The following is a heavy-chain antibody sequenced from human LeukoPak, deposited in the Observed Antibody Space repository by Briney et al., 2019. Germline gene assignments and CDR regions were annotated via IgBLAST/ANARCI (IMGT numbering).Heavy chain of an antibody. Sequence: SETLSLTCTVSGDSISSYYWNWIRQPPGKGLEWIGYIYYSGSTNYNPSLKSRVTISVDTSKNQFSLKLSSVTAADTAVYYCASINTVTTGSDYWGQGTLVTVSS. CDR2: IYYSGST. J-gene: IGHJ4*02. V-gene: IGHV4-59*01. CDR1: GDSISSYY. D-gene: IGHD4-17*01. CDR3: ASINTVTTGSDY.